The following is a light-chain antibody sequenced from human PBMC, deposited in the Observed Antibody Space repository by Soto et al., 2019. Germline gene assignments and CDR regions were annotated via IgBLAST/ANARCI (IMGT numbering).Light chain of an antibody. J-gene: IGLJ2*01. V-gene: IGLV1-40*01. CDR2: GDI. CDR3: QSYDSSLSISV. Sequence: QTVLTQPPSVYGAPGQRVSISCTGTSSNIGAGYDVHWYQHLPGTAPKLLIFGDINRPSGVPDRFSGSKSGTSASLAITGLQAEDEADYYCQSYDSSLSISVFGGGTKLTV. CDR1: SSNIGAGYD.